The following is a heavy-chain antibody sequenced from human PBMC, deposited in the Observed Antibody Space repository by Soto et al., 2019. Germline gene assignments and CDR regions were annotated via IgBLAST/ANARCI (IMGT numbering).Heavy chain of an antibody. D-gene: IGHD3-10*01. V-gene: IGHV3-33*01. CDR2: IWYDGSNK. CDR1: GFTFSRYG. J-gene: IGHJ4*02. Sequence: QVQLVESGGGVVQPGRSLRLSCAASGFTFSRYGMHWVRQAPGKGLEWVAVIWYDGSNKYYADSVKGRFTISRDNPKNTLYLQMNSLRAEDTAVYYCVSEGSGDHDLHYWGQGTLVTVSS. CDR3: VSEGSGDHDLHY.